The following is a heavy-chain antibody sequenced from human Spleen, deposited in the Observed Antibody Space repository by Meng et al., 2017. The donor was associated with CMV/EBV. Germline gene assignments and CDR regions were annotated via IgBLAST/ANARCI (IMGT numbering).Heavy chain of an antibody. CDR1: GVPVSSYY. Sequence: SETLSLTCTVSGVPVSSYYWSWIRQSPGKGLEWIGYIFYTGNTNYNPSLKTRVTISLDTSKNQSSLNLSSVTAADTAVYYCARVSPAYSSSSSFDYWGQGTLVTVSS. CDR2: IFYTGNT. D-gene: IGHD6-6*01. CDR3: ARVSPAYSSSSSFDY. J-gene: IGHJ4*02. V-gene: IGHV4-59*02.